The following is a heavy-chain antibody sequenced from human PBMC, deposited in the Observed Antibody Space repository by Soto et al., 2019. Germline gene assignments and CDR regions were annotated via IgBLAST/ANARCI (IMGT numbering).Heavy chain of an antibody. CDR1: GFTFSTYA. V-gene: IGHV3-30-3*01. J-gene: IGHJ3*01. D-gene: IGHD3-10*01. CDR2: ISYDATNK. Sequence: QVQLVESGGGVVQPGTSLRRSCAASGFTFSTYAMHWVRRAPGQGLEWMAVISYDATNKYYADSVKGRFTISRDNSKNTLSLQLNSLRAEDTALYYCARDGGSYWGHGTMVIVSS. CDR3: ARDGGSY.